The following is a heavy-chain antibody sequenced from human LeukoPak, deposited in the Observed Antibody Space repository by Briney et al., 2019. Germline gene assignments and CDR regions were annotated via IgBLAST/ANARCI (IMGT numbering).Heavy chain of an antibody. J-gene: IGHJ4*02. D-gene: IGHD6-13*01. CDR3: ARDSRYSSSWYRPRCYFDY. V-gene: IGHV4-61*02. Sequence: SQTLSLTCTVSGGSISSGSYYWSWIRQPAGKGLEWIGRIYTSGSTNYNPSLKSRVTISVDTSKNQFSLKLSSVTAADTAVYYCARDSRYSSSWYRPRCYFDYWGQGTLVTVSS. CDR2: IYTSGST. CDR1: GGSISSGSYY.